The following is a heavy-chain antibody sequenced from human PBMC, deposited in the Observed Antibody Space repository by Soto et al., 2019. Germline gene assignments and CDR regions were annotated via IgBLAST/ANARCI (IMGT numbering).Heavy chain of an antibody. CDR2: IYYSGST. V-gene: IGHV4-59*08. J-gene: IGHJ4*02. D-gene: IGHD3-10*01. CDR1: GGSISSYY. CDR3: ARGLPDGEFYFDS. Sequence: SETLSLTCTVSGGSISSYYWSWIRQPPGKGLEWIGYIYYSGSTYYNPSLQSRLTISVDTSKNQFSLRLKSVTAADTAVYSCARGLPDGEFYFDSWGLGTLVTVSS.